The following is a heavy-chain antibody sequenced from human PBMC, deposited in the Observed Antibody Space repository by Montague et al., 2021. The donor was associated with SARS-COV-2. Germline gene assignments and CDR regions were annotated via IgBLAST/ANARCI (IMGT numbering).Heavy chain of an antibody. CDR1: GGSFSTYS. D-gene: IGHD3-10*01. CDR2: IHHGGST. J-gene: IGHJ6*03. CDR3: ARLGDGVVPSPILGVGPYYSTDNLKA. Sequence: SETLSLTCAVHGGSFSTYSWNWIRQPPGKGLEWIGEIHHGGSTNYNPSLKSRVTISADTSKNQFSLKLTSVAAADTAVYYCARLGDGVVPSPILGVGPYYSTDNLKAWGKVTTVT. V-gene: IGHV4-34*01.